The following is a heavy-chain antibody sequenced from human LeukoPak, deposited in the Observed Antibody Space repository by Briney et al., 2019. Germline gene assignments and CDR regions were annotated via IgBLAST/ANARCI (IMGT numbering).Heavy chain of an antibody. J-gene: IGHJ6*02. V-gene: IGHV3-23*01. CDR3: TIPPHGYYYYGMDV. CDR1: GFTFSSYA. CDR2: ISGSGGST. Sequence: GGSLRLSCAASGFTFSSYAMSWVRQAPGKGLEWVSAISGSGGSTYYADSVKGRFTISRDNSKNTLYLQMNSLRAEGTAVYYCTIPPHGYYYYGMDVWGQGTTVTVSS.